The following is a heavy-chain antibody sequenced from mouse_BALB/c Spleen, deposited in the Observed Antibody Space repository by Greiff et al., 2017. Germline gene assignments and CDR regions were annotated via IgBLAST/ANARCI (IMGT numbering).Heavy chain of an antibody. D-gene: IGHD3-3*01. CDR2: INSDGGST. V-gene: IGHV5-2*03. J-gene: IGHJ1*01. CDR3: ARRRAGYWYIDV. CDR1: EYEFPSHD. Sequence: EVKLMESGGGLVQPGESLKLSCESNEYEFPSHDMSWVRKTPEKRLELVAAINSDGGSTYYPDTMGRRFIISRDNTKKTLYLQMSSLRSEDTALYYCARRRAGYWYIDVWGAGTTVTVSS.